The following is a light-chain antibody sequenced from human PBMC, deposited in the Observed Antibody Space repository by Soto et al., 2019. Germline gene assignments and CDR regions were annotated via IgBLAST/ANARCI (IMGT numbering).Light chain of an antibody. CDR3: QQSQSTVIT. V-gene: IGKV1-39*01. J-gene: IGKJ5*01. CDR1: ETIKSY. Sequence: DIQMTQSPSSLSASVGDRVTISCRANETIKSYTNWYQQKPGDAPKLLIYATSHLQTGVPARISGSGSETDFSLTISSLQFEDFATYYCQQSQSTVITFGQGKRL. CDR2: ATS.